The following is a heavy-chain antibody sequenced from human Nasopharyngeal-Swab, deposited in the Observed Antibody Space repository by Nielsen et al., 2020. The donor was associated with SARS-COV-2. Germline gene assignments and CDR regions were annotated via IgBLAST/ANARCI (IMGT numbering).Heavy chain of an antibody. D-gene: IGHD5-12*01. Sequence: DSVKGRFTISRDNSKNTLYLQMNSLSAEDTAVFYCARGYSGYDDAFDIWGQGTMVTVSS. CDR3: ARGYSGYDDAFDI. J-gene: IGHJ3*02. V-gene: IGHV3-30*07.